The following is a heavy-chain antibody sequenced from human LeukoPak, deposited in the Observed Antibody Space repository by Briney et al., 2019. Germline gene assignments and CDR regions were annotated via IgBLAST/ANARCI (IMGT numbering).Heavy chain of an antibody. CDR2: IIPIFGTA. J-gene: IGHJ4*02. CDR1: GGTFSSYA. CDR3: ARDLEGSSNPFDY. V-gene: IGHV1-69*13. Sequence: SVKVSCKASGGTFSSYAISWVRQAPGQGLEWMGGIIPIFGTANYAQKFQGRVTITADESTSTAYMELSSLRSEDTAVYYCARDLEGSSNPFDYWGQGTLVTVSS.